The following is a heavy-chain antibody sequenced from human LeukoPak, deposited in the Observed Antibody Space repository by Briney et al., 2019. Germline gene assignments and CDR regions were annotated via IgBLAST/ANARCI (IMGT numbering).Heavy chain of an antibody. J-gene: IGHJ3*02. CDR3: ARDNHLLRYFDWLFHGPFDI. D-gene: IGHD3-9*01. CDR2: ISVSNNHT. CDR1: GYTFSNYG. V-gene: IGHV1-18*01. Sequence: GASVKVSCKASGYTFSNYGIRWVRQAPGQGLEWMGWISVSNNHTYYAEKFQGRVTMTTDTSTSTACMDLRRLRADDTAVYFCARDNHLLRYFDWLFHGPFDIWGQGTVVIVSS.